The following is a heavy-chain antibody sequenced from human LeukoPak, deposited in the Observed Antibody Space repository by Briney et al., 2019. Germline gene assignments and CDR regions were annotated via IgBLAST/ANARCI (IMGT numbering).Heavy chain of an antibody. CDR1: GFTFSGYA. D-gene: IGHD2-2*01. V-gene: IGHV3-23*01. J-gene: IGHJ4*02. Sequence: SLRLSCAASGFTFSGYAMSWVRQAPGKGLEWVSAISGSGGSTYYADSVKGRFTISRDNSKNTLYLQMNSLRAEDTAVYYCARGGSSTSLNYWGQGTLVTVSS. CDR3: ARGGSSTSLNY. CDR2: ISGSGGST.